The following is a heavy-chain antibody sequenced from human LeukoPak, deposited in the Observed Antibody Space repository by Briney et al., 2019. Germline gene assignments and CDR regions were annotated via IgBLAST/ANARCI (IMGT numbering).Heavy chain of an antibody. D-gene: IGHD5-24*01. Sequence: GSLRLSCAASGFTFSSYSVNWVRQAPGKGLEWVSSINILSNYIYYADSVKGRFTISRDNAKNSLYLQMNSLRVEDTAVYYCAREGADGYNVGFDYWGQGTLVTVSS. CDR3: AREGADGYNVGFDY. J-gene: IGHJ4*02. CDR1: GFTFSSYS. CDR2: INILSNYI. V-gene: IGHV3-21*01.